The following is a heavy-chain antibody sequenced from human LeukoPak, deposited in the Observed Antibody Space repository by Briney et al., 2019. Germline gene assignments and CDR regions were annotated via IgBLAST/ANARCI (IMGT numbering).Heavy chain of an antibody. J-gene: IGHJ4*02. D-gene: IGHD2-2*01. CDR1: GYTFTSYG. V-gene: IGHV1-18*04. Sequence: ASVKVSCKASGYTFTSYGISWVRQAPGQGLEWMGWISPYNGNTNYAQKLQGRVTMTTDTSTSTAYMELRSLRSDDTAVYYCARGPRGYCSSTSCRIFDYWGQGTLVTVSS. CDR3: ARGPRGYCSSTSCRIFDY. CDR2: ISPYNGNT.